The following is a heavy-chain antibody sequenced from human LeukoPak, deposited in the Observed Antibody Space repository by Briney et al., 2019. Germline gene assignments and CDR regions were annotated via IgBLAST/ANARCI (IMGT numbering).Heavy chain of an antibody. CDR1: GFTFSSYS. CDR2: TRDKANSYTT. CDR3: ARAGSPGSYQYVMDV. J-gene: IGHJ6*02. Sequence: GGSLRLSCAASGFTFSSYSMSWVRQAPGKGLEWVGRTRDKANSYTTEYAASVKGRFTISRDDSKNSLFLQMNSLKTEDTAVYYCARAGSPGSYQYVMDVWGQGTTVTVSS. D-gene: IGHD3-10*01. V-gene: IGHV3-72*01.